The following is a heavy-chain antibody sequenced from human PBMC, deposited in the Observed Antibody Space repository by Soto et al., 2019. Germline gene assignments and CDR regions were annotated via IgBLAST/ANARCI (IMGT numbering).Heavy chain of an antibody. D-gene: IGHD2-8*02. CDR2: IRTKTYGEAV. V-gene: IGHV3-15*07. CDR1: EFTFANAF. Sequence: DVQLVESGGGLIKPGGSLRLSCTASEFTFANAFMNWVRQAPGKGLEWIGRIRTKTYGEAVDYAAPVKGRFTISRDDSKDTMYLQMNSPKIEDTAVYYCTSCRGYCTGLVAYDIWGQGTMVTVSS. CDR3: TSCRGYCTGLVAYDI. J-gene: IGHJ3*02.